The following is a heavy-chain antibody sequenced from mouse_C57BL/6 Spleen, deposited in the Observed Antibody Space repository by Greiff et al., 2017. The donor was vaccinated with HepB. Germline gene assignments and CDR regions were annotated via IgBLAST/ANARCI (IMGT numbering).Heavy chain of an antibody. Sequence: VHVKQSGAELVRPGSSVKMSCKTSGYTFTSYGINWVKQRPGQGLEWIGYIYIGNGYTEYNEKFKGKATLTSDTSSSTAYMQLSSLTSEDSAIYFCALITTVVARAMDYWGQGTSVTVSS. J-gene: IGHJ4*01. CDR3: ALITTVVARAMDY. CDR1: GYTFTSYG. CDR2: IYIGNGYT. D-gene: IGHD1-1*01. V-gene: IGHV1-58*01.